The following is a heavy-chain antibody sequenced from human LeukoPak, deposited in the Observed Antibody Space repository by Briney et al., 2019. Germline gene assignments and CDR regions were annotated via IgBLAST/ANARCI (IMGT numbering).Heavy chain of an antibody. V-gene: IGHV4-34*01. D-gene: IGHD2-15*01. Sequence: PSETLSLTCAVYGGSLSGYYWSWIRQPPGKGLEWIGEINHSGSTNYNPSLKSRVTISVDTSKNQFSLKLSSVTAADTAVYYCARRGGKGSPVRGGGGFDYWGQGTLVTVSS. CDR3: ARRGGKGSPVRGGGGFDY. CDR1: GGSLSGYY. CDR2: INHSGST. J-gene: IGHJ4*02.